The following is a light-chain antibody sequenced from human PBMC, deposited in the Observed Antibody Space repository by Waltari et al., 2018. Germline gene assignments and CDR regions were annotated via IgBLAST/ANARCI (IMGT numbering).Light chain of an antibody. J-gene: IGKJ1*01. V-gene: IGKV1-5*03. CDR1: QIITTG. CDR3: QQYNTYWT. CDR2: KSY. Sequence: DIQMTQSPSTLSASIGDRVTITCRANQIITTGLAWYKQKPGKAPKLLIYKSYTLESGVPSRFSGSGSGTEFTLTISSLQPDDFATYYCQQYNTYWTFGQGTKVEIK.